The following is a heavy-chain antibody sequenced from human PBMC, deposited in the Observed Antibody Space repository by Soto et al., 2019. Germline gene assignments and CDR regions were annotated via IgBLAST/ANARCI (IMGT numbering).Heavy chain of an antibody. V-gene: IGHV4-34*09. J-gene: IGHJ4*02. CDR2: INHSGST. Sequence: SETLSLTCAVYGGSFSGYYWSWIRQPPGKGLEWIGEINHSGSTNYNPSLKSRVTISVDTSKNQFSLKLSSVTAADTAVYYCARNYYDSSGYSIWGQGTLVTVSS. CDR1: GGSFSGYY. CDR3: ARNYYDSSGYSI. D-gene: IGHD3-22*01.